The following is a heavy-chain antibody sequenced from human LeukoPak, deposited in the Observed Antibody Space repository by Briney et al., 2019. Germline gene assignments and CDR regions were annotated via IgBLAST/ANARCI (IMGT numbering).Heavy chain of an antibody. V-gene: IGHV3-20*04. CDR3: ARALSNYVDYYYYYCMDV. CDR1: GFTFDDYG. CDR2: INWNGGNT. J-gene: IGHJ6*03. D-gene: IGHD4-11*01. Sequence: PGGSLRLSCAASGFTFDDYGMSWVRQAPGKGLEWVSGINWNGGNTGYVDSVKGRFTISRDNAKNSLYLQMNSLRVEDTALYYCARALSNYVDYYYYYCMDVWGKGTTVTVSS.